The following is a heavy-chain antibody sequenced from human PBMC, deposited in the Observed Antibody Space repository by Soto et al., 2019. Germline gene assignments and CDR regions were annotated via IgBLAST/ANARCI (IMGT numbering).Heavy chain of an antibody. CDR2: IVVGSGNT. CDR1: GFTFTSSA. CDR3: ARDLFTPSVLAVAGRGGFDP. J-gene: IGHJ5*02. D-gene: IGHD6-19*01. Sequence: ASVKVSCKASGFTFTSSAMQWVRQARGQSLEWIGWIVVGSGNTNYAQKFQERVSITRDMSTRTAYMELSSLRSEDTAVYYCARDLFTPSVLAVAGRGGFDPWGQGTLVTVSS. V-gene: IGHV1-58*02.